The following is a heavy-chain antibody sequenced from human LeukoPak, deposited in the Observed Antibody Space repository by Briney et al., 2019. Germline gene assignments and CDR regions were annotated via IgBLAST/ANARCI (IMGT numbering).Heavy chain of an antibody. CDR1: GFTFSRYA. Sequence: VQPGGSLRLSCSASGFTFSRYAMHWVRQATGKGLEYVSGISSNGGSTYYADSVKGRFTISRDNSKNTLYLQMSSLRAEDTAVYYCVKSGSYYNEPYYFDYWGQGTLVTVSS. J-gene: IGHJ4*02. CDR2: ISSNGGST. CDR3: VKSGSYYNEPYYFDY. D-gene: IGHD3-10*01. V-gene: IGHV3-64D*06.